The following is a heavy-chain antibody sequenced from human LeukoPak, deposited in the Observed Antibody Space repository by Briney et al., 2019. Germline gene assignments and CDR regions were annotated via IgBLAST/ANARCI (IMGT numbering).Heavy chain of an antibody. Sequence: SETLSLTCTVPGGSISSSSYYWGWIRQPPGKGLEWIGSIYYSGSTYYNPSLKSRVTISVDTSKNQFSLKLSSVTAADTAVYYCARTTIDCFDYWGQGTLVTVSS. D-gene: IGHD5-12*01. J-gene: IGHJ4*02. CDR3: ARTTIDCFDY. CDR2: IYYSGST. V-gene: IGHV4-39*07. CDR1: GGSISSSSYY.